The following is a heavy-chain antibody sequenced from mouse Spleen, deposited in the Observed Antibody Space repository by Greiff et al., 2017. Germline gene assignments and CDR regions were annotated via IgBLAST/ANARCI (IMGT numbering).Heavy chain of an antibody. CDR3: TLYGNFFDY. CDR2: IDPENGDT. V-gene: IGHV14-4*01. CDR1: GFNIKDDY. Sequence: EVQLQESGAELVRPGASVKLSCTASGFNIKDDYMHWVKQRPEQGLEWIGWIDPENGDTEYASKFQGKATITADTSSNTAYLQLSSLTSEDTAVYYCTLYGNFFDYWGQGTTLTVSS. J-gene: IGHJ2*01. D-gene: IGHD2-1*01.